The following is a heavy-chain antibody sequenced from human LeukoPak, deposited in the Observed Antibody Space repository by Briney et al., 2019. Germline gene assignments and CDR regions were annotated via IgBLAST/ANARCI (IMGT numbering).Heavy chain of an antibody. CDR3: ARDRLEGGETFDS. J-gene: IGHJ4*02. V-gene: IGHV3-21*01. CDR2: ITGSSSYI. Sequence: GGSLRLSCAASGFTFRSYSMDWVRQAPGKGLDWVSSITGSSSYISYADSVKGRFTISRDNAENSLFLQMNSLRPEDTAVHFWARDRLEGGETFDSWGQGTLVTVSS. D-gene: IGHD1-1*01. CDR1: GFTFRSYS.